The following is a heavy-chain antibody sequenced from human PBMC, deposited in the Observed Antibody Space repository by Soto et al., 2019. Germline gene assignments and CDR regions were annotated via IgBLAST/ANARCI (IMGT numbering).Heavy chain of an antibody. Sequence: TLSLTCTVSGASFIGDGYYWTWIRQHPGKGLEWLGYTHYSGGATYSPSYNPFLKRRIALPVHTAKRLFSLKLTSVSAADTAVYYCARVPPYHQDSMRYQPFHPWGQGTLVTVLL. V-gene: IGHV4-31*03. D-gene: IGHD3-16*02. J-gene: IGHJ5*02. CDR1: GASFIGDGYY. CDR3: ARVPPYHQDSMRYQPFHP. CDR2: THYSGGATYSP.